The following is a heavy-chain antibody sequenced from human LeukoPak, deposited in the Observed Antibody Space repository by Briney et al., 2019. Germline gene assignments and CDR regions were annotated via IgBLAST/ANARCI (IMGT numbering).Heavy chain of an antibody. D-gene: IGHD3-3*02. CDR3: ATALAY. J-gene: IGHJ4*02. CDR1: GFTFSSSW. CDR2: IKQDGSEK. V-gene: IGHV3-7*01. Sequence: GGSLRLSCAASGFTFSSSWMSWFRKAPGKGLEWVANIKQDGSEKYYVDSVKGRFTISRDNAKNSLYLQMNSLRAEDTAVYYCATALAYWGQGTLVTVSS.